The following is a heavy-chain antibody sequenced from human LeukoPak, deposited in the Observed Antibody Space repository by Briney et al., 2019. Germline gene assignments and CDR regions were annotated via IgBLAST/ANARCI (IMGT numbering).Heavy chain of an antibody. CDR2: IFSSGST. V-gene: IGHV4-4*07. CDR1: GGSISNYY. J-gene: IGHJ4*02. CDR3: ARESRRSYCNEY. Sequence: SETLSLTWTVSGGSISNYYWSWIRQPPGKGLEWIGRIFSSGSTNYNPFLKSRVTMSVDTSKNQFSLKLSSVTAADTAEYLCARESRRSYCNEYWGQGTLVTVSS. D-gene: IGHD2-2*01.